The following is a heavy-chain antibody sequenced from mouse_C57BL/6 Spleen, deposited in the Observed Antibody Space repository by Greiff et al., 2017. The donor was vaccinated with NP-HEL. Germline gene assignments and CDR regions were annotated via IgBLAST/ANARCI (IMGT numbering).Heavy chain of an antibody. V-gene: IGHV1-80*01. CDR3: ARRSGSGYPVAY. CDR2: IYPGDGDT. D-gene: IGHD3-2*02. J-gene: IGHJ3*01. CDR1: GYAFSSYR. Sequence: QVQLKQSGAELVKPGASVKISCKASGYAFSSYRMNWVKQRPGTGLEWIGQIYPGDGDTNYNGKFKGKDTLLADNSASTAYMQLSSLTSEDSAVYCGARRSGSGYPVAYWGQGTLVTVAA.